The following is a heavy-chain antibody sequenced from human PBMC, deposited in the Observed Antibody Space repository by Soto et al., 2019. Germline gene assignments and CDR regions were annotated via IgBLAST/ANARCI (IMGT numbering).Heavy chain of an antibody. CDR2: IYPGDSDT. J-gene: IGHJ6*02. D-gene: IGHD3-16*02. CDR1: GYSFTSYW. V-gene: IGHV5-51*01. Sequence: GESLKISCKGSGYSFTSYWIGWVRQMAVKGLEWMGIIYPGDSDTRYSPSFQGQVSISADKSISTAYLQWSSLKASDTAMYYCARLTFGGVIALSGMDVWGQGTTVTVSS. CDR3: ARLTFGGVIALSGMDV.